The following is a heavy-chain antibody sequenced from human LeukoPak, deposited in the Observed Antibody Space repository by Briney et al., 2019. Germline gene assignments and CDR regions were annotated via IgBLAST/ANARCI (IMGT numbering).Heavy chain of an antibody. CDR3: AKVSDYYGSGSFRPLDY. Sequence: PGGSLRLSCAASGFTFSRYGMHWVRQAPGKGLEWVAFIRFDGSNKYYADSVKGRFTISRDNSKNTLYLQMNSLRAEDTAVYYCAKVSDYYGSGSFRPLDYWGQGTLVSVSS. CDR1: GFTFSRYG. CDR2: IRFDGSNK. V-gene: IGHV3-30*02. D-gene: IGHD3-10*01. J-gene: IGHJ4*02.